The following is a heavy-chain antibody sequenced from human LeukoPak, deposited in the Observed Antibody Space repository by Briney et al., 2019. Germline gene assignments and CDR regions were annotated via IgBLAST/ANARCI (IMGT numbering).Heavy chain of an antibody. CDR2: ISSSSSTI. V-gene: IGHV3-48*02. J-gene: IGHJ4*02. Sequence: PGGSLRLSCAASGFTFSSYAMSWVRQAPGKGLEWVSYISSSSSTIYYADSVKGRFTISRDNAKNSLYLQMNSLRDEDTAVYYCGSSLGPLTEYWGQGTLVTVSS. CDR3: GSSLGPLTEY. CDR1: GFTFSSYA. D-gene: IGHD7-27*01.